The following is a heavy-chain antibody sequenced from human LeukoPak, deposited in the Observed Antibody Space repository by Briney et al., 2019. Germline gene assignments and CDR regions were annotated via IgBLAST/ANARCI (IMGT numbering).Heavy chain of an antibody. CDR1: GYSISSGYY. CDR2: IYHSGST. V-gene: IGHV4-38-2*01. J-gene: IGHJ5*02. D-gene: IGHD2-2*02. CDR3: ASHYCSSTSCYNLNWFDP. Sequence: SETLSLTCAVSGYSISSGYYWGWIRQPPGKGLEWIGSIYHSGSTYYNPSLKSRVTISVDTSKNQFSLKRSSLTAADTAVYYCASHYCSSTSCYNLNWFDPWGQGTLVTVSS.